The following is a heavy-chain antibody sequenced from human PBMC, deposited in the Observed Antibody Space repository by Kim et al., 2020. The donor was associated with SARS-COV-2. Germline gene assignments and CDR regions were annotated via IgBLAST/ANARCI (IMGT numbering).Heavy chain of an antibody. D-gene: IGHD3-22*01. CDR3: ARGRDSSGHYNWFDP. CDR1: GGSFSGYY. J-gene: IGHJ5*02. CDR2: INHSGST. Sequence: SETLSLTCAVYGGSFSGYYWSWIRQPPGKGLEWIGEINHSGSTNYNPSLKSRVTISVDTSKNQFSLKLSSVTAADTAVYYCARGRDSSGHYNWFDPWGQGTLVTVSS. V-gene: IGHV4-34*01.